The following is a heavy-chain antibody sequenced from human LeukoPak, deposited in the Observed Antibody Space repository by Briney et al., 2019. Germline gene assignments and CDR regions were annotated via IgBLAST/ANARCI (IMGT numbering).Heavy chain of an antibody. D-gene: IGHD5-12*01. V-gene: IGHV5-51*01. J-gene: IGHJ3*01. Sequence: GESLKISCQGSGYSFTKYWIGWVRQMPGKGLEWMGLIYPGDSDTRYSPSFQGHVTISADKSISTAYLQWSGLKASDTAMYYCARPTSGYGSRAFDAWGLGTMVTVSS. CDR3: ARPTSGYGSRAFDA. CDR2: IYPGDSDT. CDR1: GYSFTKYW.